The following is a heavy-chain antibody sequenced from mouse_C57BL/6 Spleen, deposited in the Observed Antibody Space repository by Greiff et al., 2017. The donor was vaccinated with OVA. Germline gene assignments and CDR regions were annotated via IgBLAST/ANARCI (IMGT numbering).Heavy chain of an antibody. CDR3: GCYDPDY. V-gene: IGHV14-3*01. J-gene: IGHJ2*01. CDR2: IDPANGNT. Sequence: VQLKESVAELVRPGASVKLSCTASGFTIKNTYMHWVKQRPEQGLEWIGRIDPANGNTKYAPKFQGKATITADTSSNTAYLQLSSLTSEDTAIYYCGCYDPDYWGQGTTLTVSA. CDR1: GFTIKNTY. D-gene: IGHD2-3*01.